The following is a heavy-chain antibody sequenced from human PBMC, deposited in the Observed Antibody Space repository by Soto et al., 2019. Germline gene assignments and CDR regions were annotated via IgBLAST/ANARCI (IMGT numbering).Heavy chain of an antibody. CDR3: AREPNYFDY. Sequence: ASVKVSCKASGYTFSNYAMHWVRQAPGQRLEWMGWINAGNGNTKYSQKFQGRVTITRDTSASTAYMELRSLRSDDTAVYYCAREPNYFDYWGQGTLVTVSS. J-gene: IGHJ4*02. CDR1: GYTFSNYA. V-gene: IGHV1-3*01. CDR2: INAGNGNT.